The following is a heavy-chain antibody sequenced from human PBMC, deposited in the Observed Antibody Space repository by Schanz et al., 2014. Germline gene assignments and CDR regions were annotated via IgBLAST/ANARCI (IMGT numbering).Heavy chain of an antibody. V-gene: IGHV3-NL1*01. Sequence: QVQLVESGGGVVQPGRSLRLSCAASGFMFSSYGMHWVRQAPGKGLEWVIVISGSGGSTYYADSVKGRFTISRDNSKNTLYLQMNSLRPEDTAVYYCAKDAENTAMITDYFDYWGQGTLVTVSS. CDR2: ISGSGGST. D-gene: IGHD5-18*01. CDR1: GFMFSSYG. J-gene: IGHJ4*02. CDR3: AKDAENTAMITDYFDY.